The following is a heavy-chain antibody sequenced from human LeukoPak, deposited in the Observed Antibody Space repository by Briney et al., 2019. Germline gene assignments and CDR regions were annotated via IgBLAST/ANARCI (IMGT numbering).Heavy chain of an antibody. V-gene: IGHV3-23*01. D-gene: IGHD3-16*01. CDR1: GFTFSSYA. CDR2: ITGSGGST. J-gene: IGHJ4*02. Sequence: PGGSLRLPCAASGFTFSSYAMSWVRQAPGKGLEWVSAITGSGGSTYYADSVKGRFTMSRDNSKSTVYLQMNSLRAEDTAVYYCAKVRNGLIPTDYWGQGTLVTVPS. CDR3: AKVRNGLIPTDY.